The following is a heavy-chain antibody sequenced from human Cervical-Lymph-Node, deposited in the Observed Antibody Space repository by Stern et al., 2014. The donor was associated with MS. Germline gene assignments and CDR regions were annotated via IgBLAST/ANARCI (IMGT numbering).Heavy chain of an antibody. CDR2: IDPSGVGT. Sequence: VQLVQSGAEMEQPGASVKVSCKASGYTFTSYYIHWVRQAPGKGLEWMGIIDPSGVGTNYAQNFQGRVTMTSDTSTSTVYMELSSLRSEDTAVYYCARRTAVGTTASLDYWGQGTLVTVSS. V-gene: IGHV1-46*01. CDR1: GYTFTSYY. J-gene: IGHJ4*02. CDR3: ARRTAVGTTASLDY. D-gene: IGHD1-26*01.